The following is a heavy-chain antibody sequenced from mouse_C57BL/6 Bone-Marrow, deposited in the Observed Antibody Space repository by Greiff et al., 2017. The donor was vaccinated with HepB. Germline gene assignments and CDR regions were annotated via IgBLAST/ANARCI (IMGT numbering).Heavy chain of an antibody. V-gene: IGHV5-15*01. CDR3: ARLGGSSPYYYAMDY. Sequence: EVKLQESGGGLVQPGGSLKLSCAASGFTFSDYGMAWVRQAPRKGPEWVAFISNLAYSIYYADTVTGRFTISRENAKNNLYLEMSSLRSEDTAMYYCARLGGSSPYYYAMDYWGQGTSVTVSS. D-gene: IGHD1-1*01. J-gene: IGHJ4*01. CDR1: GFTFSDYG. CDR2: ISNLAYSI.